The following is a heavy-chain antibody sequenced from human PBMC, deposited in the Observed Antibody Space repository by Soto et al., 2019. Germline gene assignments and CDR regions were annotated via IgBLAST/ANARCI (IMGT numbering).Heavy chain of an antibody. CDR2: ISSSGSTI. CDR1: GFTFSDYY. J-gene: IGHJ6*03. Sequence: GGSLRLSCAASGFTFSDYYMSWIRQAPWKGLEWVSYISSSGSTIYYADSVKGRFTISRDNAKNSLYLQMNSLRAEDTAVYYCAFWVAAASYYYMDVWGKGTTVTVSS. CDR3: AFWVAAASYYYMDV. D-gene: IGHD6-13*01. V-gene: IGHV3-11*01.